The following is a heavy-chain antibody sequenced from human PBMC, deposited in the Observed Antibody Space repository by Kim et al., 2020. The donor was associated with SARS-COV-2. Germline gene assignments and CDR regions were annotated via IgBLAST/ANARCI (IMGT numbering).Heavy chain of an antibody. CDR1: GGSISSGSYY. CDR2: IYTSGST. V-gene: IGHV4-61*02. CDR3: ARNPRGAAADK. J-gene: IGHJ4*02. Sequence: SETLSLTCTVSGGSISSGSYYWSWIRQPAGKGLEWIGRIYTSGSTNYNPSLKSRVTISVDTSKNQFSLKLSSVTAADTAVYYCARNPRGAAADKWGQGTLVTVSS. D-gene: IGHD6-13*01.